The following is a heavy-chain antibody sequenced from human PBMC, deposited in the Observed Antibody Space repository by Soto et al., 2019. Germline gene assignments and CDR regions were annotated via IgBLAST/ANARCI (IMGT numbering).Heavy chain of an antibody. V-gene: IGHV1-69*13. Sequence: SVKVSCKASGGTFSSYRINWVRQAPGQGLEWVGGIVPIRRTADYARTFQGRVSITADESARTSYMELRSLRSQDTAVYYCVRDSGAKLSSSWGQGTLVTVSS. CDR1: GGTFSSYR. D-gene: IGHD6-13*01. CDR3: VRDSGAKLSSS. CDR2: IVPIRRTA. J-gene: IGHJ4*02.